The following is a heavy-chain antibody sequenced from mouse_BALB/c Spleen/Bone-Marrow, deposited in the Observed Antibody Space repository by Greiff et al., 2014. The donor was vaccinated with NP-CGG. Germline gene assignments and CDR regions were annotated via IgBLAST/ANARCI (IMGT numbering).Heavy chain of an antibody. CDR2: IYPGDGDT. D-gene: IGHD2-1*01. CDR1: GYAFSSYW. V-gene: IGHV1-80*01. CDR3: ARRVYGNYWYFDV. Sequence: VQLQPSGAELVRPGSSVKISCKASGYAFSSYWMNWVKQRPGQGLEWIGQIYPGDGDTNYNGKFKGKATLTADKSSSTAYMQLSSLTSEDSAVYFCARRVYGNYWYFDVWGAGTTVTVSS. J-gene: IGHJ1*01.